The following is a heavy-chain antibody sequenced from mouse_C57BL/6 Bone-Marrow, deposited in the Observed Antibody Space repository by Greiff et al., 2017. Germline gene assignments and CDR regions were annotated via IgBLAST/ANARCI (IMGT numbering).Heavy chain of an antibody. CDR1: GFKIKDDY. J-gene: IGHJ3*01. V-gene: IGHV14-4*01. CDR3: TTRSPLRQDDLSSY. Sequence: EVQLQESGAELVRPGASVKLSCTASGFKIKDDYMNWVKQRPEQGLEWIGWIDPENGDTEYASKFKGKATITADTSSNTAYLQLSSLTSEDTAVYYCTTRSPLRQDDLSSYWGQGTLVTVSA. CDR2: IDPENGDT. D-gene: IGHD2-12*01.